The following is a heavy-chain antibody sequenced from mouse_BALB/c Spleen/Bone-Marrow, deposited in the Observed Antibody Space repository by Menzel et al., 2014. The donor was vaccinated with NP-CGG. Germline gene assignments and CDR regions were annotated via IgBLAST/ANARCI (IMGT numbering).Heavy chain of an antibody. CDR1: GFTFSSSG. CDR2: ISSGSSTI. D-gene: IGHD4-1*01. V-gene: IGHV5-17*02. Sequence: EVKLMESGGGLVQPGGSRKLSCAAPGFTFSSSGMHWVRQAPEKGLEWVAYISSGSSTIYYADTVKGRFTISRDNPKNTLVLQMTSLRSEDTSMYYCASGTRAMDYWGQGTSVTVSS. CDR3: ASGTRAMDY. J-gene: IGHJ4*01.